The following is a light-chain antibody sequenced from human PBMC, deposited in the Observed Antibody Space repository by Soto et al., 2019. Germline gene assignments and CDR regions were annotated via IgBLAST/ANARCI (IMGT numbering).Light chain of an antibody. CDR2: GAS. CDR3: QKYNNWPWT. V-gene: IGKV3-15*01. J-gene: IGKJ1*01. CDR1: QSVSSN. Sequence: EIVMTQSPATLSVSPGERATLSCRASQSVSSNLAWYQQKPGQAPRLLIYGASTRATGIPARFSGSGSGTEFTLTISSLHSEDLAVYYCQKYNNWPWTFGQGTKVEIK.